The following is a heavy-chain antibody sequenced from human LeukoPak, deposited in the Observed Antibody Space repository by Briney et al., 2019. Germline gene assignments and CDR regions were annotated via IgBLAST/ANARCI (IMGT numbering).Heavy chain of an antibody. Sequence: SETLSLTCTVSGGSIRSSSYYWGWIRQPPGKGLEWIGSIYYSGSTYYNPSLKSRVTISVDTSKIQISLKLNSVTAADTAVYYCARLRDYYYNYMDVWGKGTTVTISS. CDR1: GGSIRSSSYY. CDR3: ARLRDYYYNYMDV. J-gene: IGHJ6*03. CDR2: IYYSGST. V-gene: IGHV4-39*01.